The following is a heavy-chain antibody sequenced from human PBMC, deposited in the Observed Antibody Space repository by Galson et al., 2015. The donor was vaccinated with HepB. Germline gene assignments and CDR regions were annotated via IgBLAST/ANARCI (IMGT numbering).Heavy chain of an antibody. D-gene: IGHD3-9*01. J-gene: IGHJ4*02. CDR3: AKCGPHYFDWAYDY. CDR1: GFTFRSYA. CDR2: ITGSGDNT. V-gene: IGHV3-23*01. Sequence: SLRLSCAASGFTFRSYAVSWVRQAPGKGLEWLSSITGSGDNTDYADSVKGRFTISRDNSKNTLHLQMNSLRAEDTAIYYCAKCGPHYFDWAYDYWGQGTLVTVSS.